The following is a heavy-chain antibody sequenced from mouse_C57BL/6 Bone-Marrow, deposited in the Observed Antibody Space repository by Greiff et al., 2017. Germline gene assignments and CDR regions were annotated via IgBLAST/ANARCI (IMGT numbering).Heavy chain of an antibody. CDR1: GYTFTSYG. V-gene: IGHV1-81*01. J-gene: IGHJ2*01. D-gene: IGHD1-1*01. Sequence: QVQLKESGAELARPGASVKLSCKASGYTFTSYGISWVQQRPGQGLEWIGEIYPRSGNTYYNEKFKGKATLTADKSSSTAYMELRSLTSEDSAVYFGAREGPYYFDDYWGQGTTLTVSS. CDR2: IYPRSGNT. CDR3: AREGPYYFDDY.